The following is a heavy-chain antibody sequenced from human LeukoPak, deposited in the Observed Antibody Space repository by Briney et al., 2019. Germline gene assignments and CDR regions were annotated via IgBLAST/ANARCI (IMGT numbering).Heavy chain of an antibody. V-gene: IGHV1-2*02. D-gene: IGHD6-13*01. J-gene: IGHJ4*02. Sequence: GASVKLSCKASGGTFSSYAISWVRQAPGQGLEWMGWINPNSGGTNYAQKFQGRVTMTRDTSISTAYMELSRLRSDDTAVYYCAREGSSWEYYFDYWGQGTLVTVSS. CDR3: AREGSSWEYYFDY. CDR1: GGTFSSYA. CDR2: INPNSGGT.